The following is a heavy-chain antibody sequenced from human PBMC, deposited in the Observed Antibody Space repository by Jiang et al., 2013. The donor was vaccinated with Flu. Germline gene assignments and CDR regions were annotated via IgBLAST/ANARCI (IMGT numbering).Heavy chain of an antibody. V-gene: IGHV3-49*03. CDR2: IRNKVYRGTT. CDR3: TRDLVRDVILIPATYFDY. CDR1: GFTFGDYA. D-gene: IGHD2-2*01. J-gene: IGHJ4*02. Sequence: LVESGGGLVQPGRSLRLSCTASGFTFGDYAVSWLRQAPGKGLEWVGFIRNKVYRGTTDYAASVKGRFTISRDDSKSIAYLQMSSLKTEDTAVYYCTRDLVRDVILIPATYFDYWGQGALVTVSS.